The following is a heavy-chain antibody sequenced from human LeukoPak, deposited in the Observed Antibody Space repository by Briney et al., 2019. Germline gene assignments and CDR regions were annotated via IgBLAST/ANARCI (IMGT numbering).Heavy chain of an antibody. V-gene: IGHV3-53*01. CDR1: GFTVSSNY. D-gene: IGHD1-14*01. Sequence: PGGSLRLSCVASGFTVSSNYMSWVRQAPGKGLEWVSVIYTGSYTHYADSVKGRFTIPRDISKNTVYLEMNSLRAEDTAVCYCARDGTSPLWRQRTRVTVSS. CDR3: ARDGTSPL. CDR2: IYTGSYT. J-gene: IGHJ1*01.